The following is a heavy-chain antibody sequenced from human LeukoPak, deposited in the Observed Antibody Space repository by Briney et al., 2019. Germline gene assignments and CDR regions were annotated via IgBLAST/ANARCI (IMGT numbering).Heavy chain of an antibody. Sequence: ASVKVSCKASGGTFSSYAINWVRQATGQGLEWMGWMNPNSGNTGYAQKFQDRVTMTRNTSISTAYMELSSLRSEDTAVYYCATMAQVGASFPWGQGTLVTVS. CDR3: ATMAQVGASFP. D-gene: IGHD1-26*01. CDR2: MNPNSGNT. J-gene: IGHJ5*02. CDR1: GGTFSSYA. V-gene: IGHV1-8*02.